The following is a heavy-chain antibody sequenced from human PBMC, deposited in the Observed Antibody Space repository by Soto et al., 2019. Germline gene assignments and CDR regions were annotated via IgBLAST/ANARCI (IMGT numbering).Heavy chain of an antibody. V-gene: IGHV4-30-4*01. CDR3: ARESRYYYGMDV. CDR1: GGSISSGDYY. CDR2: IYYSGST. Sequence: PSETLSLTCTVSGGSISSGDYYWSWIRQPPGKGLEWIGYIYYSGSTYYNPSLKSRVTISVDTSKNQFSLKLSSVTAADTAVYYCARESRYYYGMDVWGQGTTVTVSS. J-gene: IGHJ6*02. D-gene: IGHD6-25*01.